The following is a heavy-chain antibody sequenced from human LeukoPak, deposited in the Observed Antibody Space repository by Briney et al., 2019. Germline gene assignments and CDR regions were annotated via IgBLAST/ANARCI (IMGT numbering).Heavy chain of an antibody. CDR3: ARDPGSWGVITTPYFDY. Sequence: GGSLRLSCAASGFTFSDYYMSWIRQAPGKGLEWVSYISSSSSYTNYADSVKGRFTISRDNAKNSLYLQMNSLRAEDTAVYYCARDPGSWGVITTPYFDYWGQGTLVTVSS. CDR1: GFTFSDYY. V-gene: IGHV3-11*05. D-gene: IGHD2-21*01. CDR2: ISSSSSYT. J-gene: IGHJ4*02.